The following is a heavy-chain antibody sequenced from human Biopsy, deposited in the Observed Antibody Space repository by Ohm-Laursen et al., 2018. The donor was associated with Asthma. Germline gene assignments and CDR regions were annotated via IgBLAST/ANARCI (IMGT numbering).Heavy chain of an antibody. CDR1: GVSIRSYY. CDR2: IHYSGST. J-gene: IGHJ4*02. Sequence: SETLSLTCSVSGVSIRSYYWTWIRQPPGKGREWIGNIHYSGSTYSNPSLKSLVTISVDTSKKQISLRLSSVIAADTAVYYCAGFCSGGNCPDHWGQGTLVTVSS. D-gene: IGHD2-15*01. CDR3: AGFCSGGNCPDH. V-gene: IGHV4-59*01.